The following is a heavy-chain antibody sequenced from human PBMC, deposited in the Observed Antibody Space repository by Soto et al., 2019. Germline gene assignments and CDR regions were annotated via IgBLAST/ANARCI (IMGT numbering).Heavy chain of an antibody. V-gene: IGHV4-31*03. J-gene: IGHJ6*02. CDR3: ARDFYGEHDYYYGMDV. Sequence: SETLYLTYTLSRASISSGGSSWSWIRQHPGKGLEWIGYIYYSGSTYYNPSLKSRVTISVDTSKNQFSLKLSSVTAADTAVYYCARDFYGEHDYYYGMDVWGQGTTVT. CDR2: IYYSGST. D-gene: IGHD3-10*01. CDR1: RASISSGGSS.